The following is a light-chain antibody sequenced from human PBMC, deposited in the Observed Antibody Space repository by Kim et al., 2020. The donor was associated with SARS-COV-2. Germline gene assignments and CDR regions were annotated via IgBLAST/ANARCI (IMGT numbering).Light chain of an antibody. CDR2: EDN. CDR1: SGSIASHY. Sequence: KTVTISCTRSSGSIASHYVQWYQQRPGSSPTTVIYEDNHRPSGVPDRFSGSIDSSSNSASLTISGLKTEDEADYYCQSYDSSNPLVFGGGTQLTVL. CDR3: QSYDSSNPLV. J-gene: IGLJ3*02. V-gene: IGLV6-57*01.